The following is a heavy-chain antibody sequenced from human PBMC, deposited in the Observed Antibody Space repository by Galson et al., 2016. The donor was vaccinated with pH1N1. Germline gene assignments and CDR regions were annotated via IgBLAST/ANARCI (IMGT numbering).Heavy chain of an antibody. Sequence: SLRLSCVASGFSFSAYAMNWVRQAPGKRPEWVSVISGSGENTMYADSVKGRFTISRDNSKTTTFLQMDNLRAEDKAVYYCAKSGRTARQILAPRDGMDVWGQGTTVTVS. V-gene: IGHV3-23*01. CDR2: ISGSGENT. J-gene: IGHJ6*02. CDR3: AKSGRTARQILAPRDGMDV. D-gene: IGHD1-14*01. CDR1: GFSFSAYA.